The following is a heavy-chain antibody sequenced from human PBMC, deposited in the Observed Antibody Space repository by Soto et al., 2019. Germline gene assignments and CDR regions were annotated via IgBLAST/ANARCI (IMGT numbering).Heavy chain of an antibody. Sequence: PGESLKISCAASGFTFSSYAMHWVRQAPGKGLEWVAVTSYDGSNKYYADSVKGRFTISRDNSKNTVYLQMNSLRAEDTAVYYCARDGLGISMRVVLITWYFDQWGQGTLVTVSS. D-gene: IGHD3-22*01. CDR1: GFTFSSYA. V-gene: IGHV3-30-3*01. CDR2: TSYDGSNK. CDR3: ARDGLGISMRVVLITWYFDQ. J-gene: IGHJ4*02.